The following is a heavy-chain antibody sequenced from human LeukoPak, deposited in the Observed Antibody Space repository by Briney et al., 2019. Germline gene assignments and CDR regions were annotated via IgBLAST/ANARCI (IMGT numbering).Heavy chain of an antibody. V-gene: IGHV4-59*08. Sequence: PSETLSLTCTVSGGSISSYYWSWIRQPPGKGLEWIGYIYYSGSTNYNPSLKSRVTISVDTSKNQFSLNLSSVTAADTAVYYCARRPPNAGLIGYWGQGTLVTVSS. CDR3: ARRPPNAGLIGY. D-gene: IGHD6-13*01. J-gene: IGHJ4*02. CDR1: GGSISSYY. CDR2: IYYSGST.